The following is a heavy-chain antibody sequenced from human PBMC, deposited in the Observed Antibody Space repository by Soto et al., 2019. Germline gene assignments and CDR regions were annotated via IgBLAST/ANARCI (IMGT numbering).Heavy chain of an antibody. V-gene: IGHV3-9*01. J-gene: IGHJ6*02. D-gene: IGHD5-18*01. CDR1: GFTFDDYA. CDR2: ISGNSGSI. Sequence: EVQLVESGGGLVQPGRSLRLSCAASGFTFDDYAMHWVRQAPGKGLEWVSGISGNSGSIGYADSVKGRFTISRGNAKNSLYLQMNSLRAEDTALYYCAKDTEGGTAMVQDGMDVWGQGTTVTVSS. CDR3: AKDTEGGTAMVQDGMDV.